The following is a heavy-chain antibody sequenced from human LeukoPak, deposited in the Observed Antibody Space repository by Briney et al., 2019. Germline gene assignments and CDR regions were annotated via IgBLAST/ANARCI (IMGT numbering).Heavy chain of an antibody. CDR1: GFTFSGSA. Sequence: GGTLRLSCAASGFTFSGSAMHWVRQASGKGLEWVGRIRSKANTYATAYAASVKGRFTISRDDSKNTAFLQLNSLKTEDTAVYYCSAAVGTDFYDYGMDVWGQGTTVTVSS. CDR3: SAAVGTDFYDYGMDV. CDR2: IRSKANTYAT. D-gene: IGHD6-13*01. J-gene: IGHJ6*02. V-gene: IGHV3-73*01.